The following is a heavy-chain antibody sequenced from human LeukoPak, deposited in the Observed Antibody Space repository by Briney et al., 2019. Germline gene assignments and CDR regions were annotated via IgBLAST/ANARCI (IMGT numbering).Heavy chain of an antibody. CDR3: ARLSFSGYEIDY. Sequence: ASVKVSCKASGYTFTGYYMHWVRQAPGQGLEWMGWINPNSGGTNYAQKFQGRVTMTRDTSISTAYMELSRLRSDDTAVYYCARLSFSGYEIDYWGQGTLATVSS. CDR1: GYTFTGYY. J-gene: IGHJ4*02. D-gene: IGHD3-22*01. V-gene: IGHV1-2*02. CDR2: INPNSGGT.